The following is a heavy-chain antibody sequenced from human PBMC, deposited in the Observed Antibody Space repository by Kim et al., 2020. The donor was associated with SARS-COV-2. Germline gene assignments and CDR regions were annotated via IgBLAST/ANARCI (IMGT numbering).Heavy chain of an antibody. CDR1: GFTFDDYT. CDR2: ISWDGGST. Sequence: GGSLRLSCAASGFTFDDYTMHWVRQAPGKGLEWVSLISWDGGSTYYADSVKGRFTISRDNSKNSLYLQMNSLRTEDTALYYCAKELRDFWSGTTRVGYYGMDVWGQGTTVTVSS. D-gene: IGHD3-3*01. V-gene: IGHV3-43*01. J-gene: IGHJ6*02. CDR3: AKELRDFWSGTTRVGYYGMDV.